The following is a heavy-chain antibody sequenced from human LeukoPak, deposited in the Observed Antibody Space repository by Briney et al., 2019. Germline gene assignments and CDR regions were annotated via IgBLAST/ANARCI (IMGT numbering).Heavy chain of an antibody. V-gene: IGHV3-7*03. D-gene: IGHD6-19*01. CDR2: IKEDGSEK. J-gene: IGHJ4*02. CDR1: GFTFTNYW. CDR3: TRDGRGWSQC. Sequence: PGGSLRLSCAGSGFTFTNYWMGWVRQAPGKGLEWVANIKEDGSEKYYVDSVKGRFTISRDNAKNSLYLQMNTVRVEDTAVYYCTRDGRGWSQCWGQGTLVTVSS.